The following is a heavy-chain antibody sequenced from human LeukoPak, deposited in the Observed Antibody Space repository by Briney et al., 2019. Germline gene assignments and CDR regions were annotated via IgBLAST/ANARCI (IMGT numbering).Heavy chain of an antibody. J-gene: IGHJ3*02. CDR1: GGSISSGGYY. CDR3: ARDGRPFSSGYYHDAFDI. Sequence: SSETLSLTCTVSGGSISSGGYYWSWIRQHPGKGLEWIGYIYYSGSTYYNPSLKSRVTISVDTSKNQFSLKLSSVTAADTAVYYCARDGRPFSSGYYHDAFDIWGQGTVVTVSS. D-gene: IGHD3-22*01. V-gene: IGHV4-31*03. CDR2: IYYSGST.